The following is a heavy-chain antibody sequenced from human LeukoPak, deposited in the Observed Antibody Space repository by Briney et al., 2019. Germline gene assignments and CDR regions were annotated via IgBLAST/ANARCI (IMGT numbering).Heavy chain of an antibody. J-gene: IGHJ4*02. D-gene: IGHD6-13*01. CDR1: GFTFSSYA. V-gene: IGHV3-23*01. CDR2: ISASGGDT. CDR3: AEDAAGPEY. Sequence: PGGSLRLSCAASGFTFSSYAMSWVRQAPGKGLEWVSGISASGGDTWYPDSVKGRFTISRDNSKNTLFLQMNSLRVEDTAIYYCAEDAAGPEYWGQGTLVTVSS.